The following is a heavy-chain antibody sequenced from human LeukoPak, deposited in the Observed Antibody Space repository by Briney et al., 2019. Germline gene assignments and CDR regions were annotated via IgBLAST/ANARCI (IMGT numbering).Heavy chain of an antibody. CDR3: ARALVTVTKGLDI. Sequence: PSETLSLTCAVSDDSFSSHYWTWIRQPPGKGLELIGYISYIGSTNYNPSLKSRVTISIDASKNQFSLKLSSVTAADTAVYYCARALVTVTKGLDIWGQGTMVSVSS. D-gene: IGHD4-17*01. V-gene: IGHV4-59*11. CDR1: DDSFSSHY. J-gene: IGHJ3*02. CDR2: ISYIGST.